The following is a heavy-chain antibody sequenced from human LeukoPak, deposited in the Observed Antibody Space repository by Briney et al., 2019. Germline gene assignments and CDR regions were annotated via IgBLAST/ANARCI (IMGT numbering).Heavy chain of an antibody. CDR2: ISSSGSTI. CDR3: ARDRLAYYYDSSGPPTY. Sequence: NPGGFLRLSCAASGFTFSDYYMSWIRQAPGKGLEWVSYISSSGSTIYYADSVKGRFTISRDNAKNSLYLQMNSLRAEDTAVYYCARDRLAYYYDSSGPPTYWGQGTLVTVSS. V-gene: IGHV3-11*04. J-gene: IGHJ4*02. D-gene: IGHD3-22*01. CDR1: GFTFSDYY.